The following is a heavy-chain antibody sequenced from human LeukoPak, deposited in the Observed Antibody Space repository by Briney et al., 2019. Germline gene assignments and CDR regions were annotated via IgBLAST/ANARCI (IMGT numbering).Heavy chain of an antibody. V-gene: IGHV3-21*01. CDR1: GFTFSSYS. CDR3: AKITMVWGPEKRAFDI. Sequence: GGSLRLSCAASGFTFSSYSMNWVRQAPGKGLEWVSSISSSSSYIYYADSVKGRFTISRDNAKNSLYLQMNSLRAEDTAVYYCAKITMVWGPEKRAFDIWGQGTMVTVSS. CDR2: ISSSSSYI. D-gene: IGHD3-10*01. J-gene: IGHJ3*02.